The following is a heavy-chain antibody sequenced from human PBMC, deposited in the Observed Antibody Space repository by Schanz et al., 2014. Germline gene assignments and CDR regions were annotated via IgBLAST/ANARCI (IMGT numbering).Heavy chain of an antibody. Sequence: VQLVESGGGVVQPGGSLRLSCAASGFTFSSYALSWVRQSPGKGLEWVSAINTADTTYYADSVKGRFTVSRDNSKNTVYLHMNSLRDEDTAVYYCAKDMNREATAPESWGQGTLVVVSS. J-gene: IGHJ5*02. D-gene: IGHD5-12*01. V-gene: IGHV3-23*04. CDR1: GFTFSSYA. CDR3: AKDMNREATAPES. CDR2: INTADTT.